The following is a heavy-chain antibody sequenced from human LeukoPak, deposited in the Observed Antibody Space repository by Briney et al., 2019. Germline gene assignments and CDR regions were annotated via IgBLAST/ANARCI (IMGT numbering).Heavy chain of an antibody. CDR2: INPDGSTT. V-gene: IGHV3-74*01. Sequence: GGSLRLTCAASGFTFSSYWMHWVRQAPGKGLVWVSRINPDGSTTNYADSVQGRFTISRDNAKNMLYLQMNSLRAEDTAVYYCVRDLRESDFWGQGTLVTVSS. CDR1: GFTFSSYW. CDR3: VRDLRESDF. J-gene: IGHJ4*02.